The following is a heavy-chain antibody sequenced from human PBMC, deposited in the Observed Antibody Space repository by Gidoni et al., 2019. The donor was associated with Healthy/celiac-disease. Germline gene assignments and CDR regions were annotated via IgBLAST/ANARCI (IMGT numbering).Heavy chain of an antibody. J-gene: IGHJ4*02. Sequence: QVQLVESGGGVVQPGRSLRLACAASGFPFISYAMHWVRQAPGKGLEWVAVISYDGSNKYYADSVKGRFTIARDNSKNTLYLQMNSLRAEDTAVYYCARALVVAAFDPAYWGQGTLVTVSS. CDR2: ISYDGSNK. D-gene: IGHD2-15*01. V-gene: IGHV3-30-3*01. CDR1: GFPFISYA. CDR3: ARALVVAAFDPAY.